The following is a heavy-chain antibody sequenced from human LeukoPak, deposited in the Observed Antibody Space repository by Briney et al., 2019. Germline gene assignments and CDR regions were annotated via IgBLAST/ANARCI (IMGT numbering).Heavy chain of an antibody. CDR1: GFTFSSYA. V-gene: IGHV3-30*04. CDR2: ISYDGSNK. Sequence: GGSLRLSCAASGFTFSSYAMHWVRQAPGKGLEWVAVISYDGSNKYYADSVKGRFTISRDNSKNTLSLQMNSLKPEDTAVYYCARVAEAAAFDSWGQGTLVTVSS. CDR3: ARVAEAAAFDS. D-gene: IGHD6-13*01. J-gene: IGHJ4*02.